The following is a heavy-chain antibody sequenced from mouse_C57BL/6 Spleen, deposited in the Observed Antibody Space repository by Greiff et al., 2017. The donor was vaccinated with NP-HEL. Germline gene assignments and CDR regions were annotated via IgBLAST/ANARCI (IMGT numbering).Heavy chain of an antibody. J-gene: IGHJ2*01. CDR1: GFTFSDAW. CDR3: TRRDGLYYFDY. V-gene: IGHV6-6*01. Sequence: EVMLVESGGGLVQPGGSMKLSCAASGFTFSDAWMDWVRQSPEKGLEWVAEIRNKANNHATYYAESVKGRFTISRDDSKSSVYLQMNSLRAEDTGIYYCTRRDGLYYFDYWGQGTTLTVSS. CDR2: IRNKANNHAT. D-gene: IGHD2-3*01.